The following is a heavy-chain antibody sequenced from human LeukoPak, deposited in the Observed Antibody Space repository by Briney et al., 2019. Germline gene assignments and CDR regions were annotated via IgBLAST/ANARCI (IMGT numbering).Heavy chain of an antibody. Sequence: ASVKVSCKASGYTFTSYYMHWVRQAPGQGLEWMGIINPSGGSTSYAQKFQGRVTMTRDTSTSTVYMELSSLGSEDTAVYYCASVGGGGYLYDYYGMDVWGQGTTVTVSS. J-gene: IGHJ6*02. D-gene: IGHD2-15*01. CDR3: ASVGGGGYLYDYYGMDV. V-gene: IGHV1-46*01. CDR1: GYTFTSYY. CDR2: INPSGGST.